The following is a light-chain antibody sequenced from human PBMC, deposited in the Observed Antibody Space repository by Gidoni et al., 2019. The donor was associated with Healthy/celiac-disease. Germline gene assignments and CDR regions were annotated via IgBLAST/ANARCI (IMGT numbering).Light chain of an antibody. CDR2: WGS. J-gene: IGKJ1*01. V-gene: IGKV2-28*01. CDR3: MQALQTPT. Sequence: DIVMAQSALSLPVTAGKPASISCRSSRSLLHRNVYNYLDWYLQKPGQSPQLLIYWGSNRASGVPYRCSGSGSGTDFTLNSSRVEAEDVGVYYRMQALQTPTFGQGTKVEIK. CDR1: RSLLHRNVYNY.